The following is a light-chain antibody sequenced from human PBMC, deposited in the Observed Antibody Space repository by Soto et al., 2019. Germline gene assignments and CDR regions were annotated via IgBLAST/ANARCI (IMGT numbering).Light chain of an antibody. J-gene: IGLJ2*01. CDR1: SSDVGGYNY. Sequence: QSALTQPPSASGSPGQSVTISCTGTSSDVGGYNYVSWYQQHPGKAPKLIIYEVTKRPSGVPYRFSGSKSGNTASLTVSGLQDEDEASVYCSSFERGNNPYVLFGGGTKLTVL. CDR3: SSFERGNNPYVL. CDR2: EVT. V-gene: IGLV2-8*01.